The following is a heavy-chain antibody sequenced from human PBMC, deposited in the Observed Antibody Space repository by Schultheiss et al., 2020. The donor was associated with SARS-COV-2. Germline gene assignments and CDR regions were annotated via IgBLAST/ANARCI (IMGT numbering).Heavy chain of an antibody. D-gene: IGHD5-18*01. CDR3: ARDGNVDTAMVIGYAFDI. J-gene: IGHJ3*02. V-gene: IGHV3-66*01. CDR1: GFTVSSNY. Sequence: GGSLRLSCAASGFTVSSNYMSWVRQAPGKGLEWVSVIYSGGSTYYADSVKGRFTISRDNSKNTLYLQMNSLRAEDTAVYYCARDGNVDTAMVIGYAFDIWGQGTMVTVSS. CDR2: IYSGGST.